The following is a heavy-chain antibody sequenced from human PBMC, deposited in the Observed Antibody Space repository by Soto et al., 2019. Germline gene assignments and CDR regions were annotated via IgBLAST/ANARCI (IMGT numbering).Heavy chain of an antibody. J-gene: IGHJ6*02. Sequence: ASVKVSCKASGYTFTSYYMHWVRQAPGQGLEWMGIINPSGGSTSYAQKFQGRVTMTRDTSTSTVYMELSSLRSEDTAVYYCARAYSSSWGYYYGMDVWVQGTTVTVSS. CDR3: ARAYSSSWGYYYGMDV. V-gene: IGHV1-46*01. CDR2: INPSGGST. CDR1: GYTFTSYY. D-gene: IGHD6-13*01.